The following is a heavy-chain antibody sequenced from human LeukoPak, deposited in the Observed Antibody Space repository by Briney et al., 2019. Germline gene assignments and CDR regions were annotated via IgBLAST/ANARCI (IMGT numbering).Heavy chain of an antibody. Sequence: SVNVSCKASGGTFSSYAISWVRQAPGQGLEWMGGIIPIFGTANYAQKFQGRVTITTDESTSTAYMELSSLRSEDTAVYYCARGLIGYCSSTSCYPYYYYYYMDVWGKGTTVTVSS. D-gene: IGHD2-2*01. CDR2: IIPIFGTA. CDR1: GGTFSSYA. CDR3: ARGLIGYCSSTSCYPYYYYYYMDV. V-gene: IGHV1-69*05. J-gene: IGHJ6*03.